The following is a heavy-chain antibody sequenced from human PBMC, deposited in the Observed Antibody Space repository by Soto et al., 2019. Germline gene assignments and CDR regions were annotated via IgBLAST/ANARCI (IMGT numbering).Heavy chain of an antibody. D-gene: IGHD4-17*01. CDR3: ARYDFGTFDN. J-gene: IGHJ4*02. Sequence: PSETLSLTCAVSGDSVSSSFWCTWVRQPPGKGLEWIGEIYHTETTNYAPSLKSRVTISLDKSMNQFSLRFNSVTPADTAVYYCARYDFGTFDNWGQGIRVTVSS. V-gene: IGHV4-4*02. CDR2: IYHTETT. CDR1: GDSVSSSFW.